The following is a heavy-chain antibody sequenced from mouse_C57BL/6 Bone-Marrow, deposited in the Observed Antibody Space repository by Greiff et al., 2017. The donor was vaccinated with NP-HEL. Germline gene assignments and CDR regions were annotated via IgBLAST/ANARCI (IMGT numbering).Heavy chain of an antibody. CDR2: VYPGDGDT. CDR3: ARGQLRLPYYFDY. Sequence: VKLMVSGPELVKPGASVKISCKASGYAFSSSWMNWVKQRPGKGLEWIGRVYPGDGDTNYNGKFKGKATLTADKSSSTAYMQLSSLTSEDSAVYFCARGQLRLPYYFDYWGQGTTLTVSS. D-gene: IGHD3-2*02. CDR1: GYAFSSSW. V-gene: IGHV1-82*01. J-gene: IGHJ2*01.